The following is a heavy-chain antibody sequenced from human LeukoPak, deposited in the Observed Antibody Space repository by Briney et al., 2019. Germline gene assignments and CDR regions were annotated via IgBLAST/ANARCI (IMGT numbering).Heavy chain of an antibody. CDR2: IRQDGSDN. D-gene: IGHD2-2*01. CDR3: ARVGSPSWYLDY. Sequence: GGSLRLSCAASGFAFSHYWMSWVRQAPGKGLEWLANIRQDGSDNYYADSVKGRFTFSRDNARNSMYLQMNSLRADDTAVYYCARVGSPSWYLDYWGQGTLVTVSS. CDR1: GFAFSHYW. V-gene: IGHV3-7*01. J-gene: IGHJ4*02.